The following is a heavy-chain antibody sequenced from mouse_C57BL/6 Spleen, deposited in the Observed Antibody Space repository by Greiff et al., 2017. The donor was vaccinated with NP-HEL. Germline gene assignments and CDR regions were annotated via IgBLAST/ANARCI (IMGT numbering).Heavy chain of an antibody. V-gene: IGHV5-17*01. CDR1: GFTFSDYG. Sequence: EVMLVESGGGLVKPGGSLKLSCAASGFTFSDYGMHWVRQAPEKGLEWVAYISSGSSTIYYADTVKGRFTISRDNAKNTLFLQMTSLRSEDTAMYYCARGGFYYGNYEGYYAMDYWGQGTSVTVSS. CDR3: ARGGFYYGNYEGYYAMDY. D-gene: IGHD2-1*01. J-gene: IGHJ4*01. CDR2: ISSGSSTI.